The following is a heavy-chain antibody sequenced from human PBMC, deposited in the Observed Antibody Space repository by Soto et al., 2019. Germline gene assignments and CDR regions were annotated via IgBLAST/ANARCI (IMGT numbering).Heavy chain of an antibody. CDR1: ADIFNNYY. D-gene: IGHD2-21*02. V-gene: IGHV1-46*02. J-gene: IGHJ3*02. CDR3: AKHCGGDCSNGFDI. CDR2: MTPSDGST. Sequence: GASLQVSCKTSADIFNNYYMNWVRQAPGQGLEWMGVMTPSDGSTNYAQSFQGRVTMTRDTSTRTVYVELSSLRSEDTAVYYCAKHCGGDCSNGFDIWGQGTKVTVSS.